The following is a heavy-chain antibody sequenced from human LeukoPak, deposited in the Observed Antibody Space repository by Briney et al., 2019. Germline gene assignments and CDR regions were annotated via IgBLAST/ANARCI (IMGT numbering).Heavy chain of an antibody. V-gene: IGHV4-39*01. Sequence: SETLSLTCTVSGGSISSSSYYWGWIRQPPGKGLEWIGSIYYSGSTYYNPSLKSRVTISVDTSKNQFSLKLSSVTAADTVVYYCARHDARIAAAGTNDYWGQGTLVTVSS. CDR3: ARHDARIAAAGTNDY. CDR2: IYYSGST. CDR1: GGSISSSSYY. J-gene: IGHJ4*02. D-gene: IGHD6-13*01.